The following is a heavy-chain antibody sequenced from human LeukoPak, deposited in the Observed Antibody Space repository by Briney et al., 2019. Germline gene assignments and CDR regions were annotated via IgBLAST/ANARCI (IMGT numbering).Heavy chain of an antibody. CDR1: GYSISSGYY. J-gene: IGHJ6*02. CDR3: ARGFPGGSYPSGGMDV. V-gene: IGHV4-38-2*02. CDR2: IYHSGST. D-gene: IGHD3-10*01. Sequence: SSETLSLTCTVSGYSISSGYYWGWIRQPPGKGLEWIGSIYHSGSTYYNPSLKSRVTISVDTSKNQFSLKLSSVTAADTAVYYCARGFPGGSYPSGGMDVWGQGTTVTVSS.